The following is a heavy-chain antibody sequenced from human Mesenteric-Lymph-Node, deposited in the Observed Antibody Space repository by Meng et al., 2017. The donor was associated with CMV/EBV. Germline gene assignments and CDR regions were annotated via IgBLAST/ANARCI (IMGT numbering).Heavy chain of an antibody. CDR2: INHSGST. Sequence: HVQLQQWGAGLLNPPETLSLTCAVYGGVFSGYYWSWIRQPPGKGLEWIGEINHSGSTNYNPSLKSRVTISVDTSKNQFSLKLSSVTAADTAVYYCARHQRWLKSEGGFNYWGQGTLVTVSS. CDR1: GGVFSGYY. V-gene: IGHV4-34*01. J-gene: IGHJ4*02. D-gene: IGHD4-23*01. CDR3: ARHQRWLKSEGGFNY.